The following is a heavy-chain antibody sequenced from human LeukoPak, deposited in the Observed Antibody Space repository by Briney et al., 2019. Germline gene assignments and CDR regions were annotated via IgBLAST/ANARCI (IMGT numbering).Heavy chain of an antibody. CDR2: IKQDGSEK. V-gene: IGHV3-7*03. J-gene: IGHJ4*02. CDR3: ARDSGRFYIDY. D-gene: IGHD1-26*01. Sequence: EGSLRLSCAASGFTFSHYWMTWVRQAPGKGLEWVANIKQDGSEKYYVDSLKGRFTISRDNAKNSLYLQINSLRADDTAIYYCARDSGRFYIDYWGQGTLVTVSS. CDR1: GFTFSHYW.